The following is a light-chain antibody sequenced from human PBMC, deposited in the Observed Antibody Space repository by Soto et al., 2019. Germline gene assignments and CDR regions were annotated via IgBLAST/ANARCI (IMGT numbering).Light chain of an antibody. CDR2: DTN. Sequence: QSVLTQPPSVSAAPGQKVTISCSGTTSNIGNNYVSWYQQLPGTAPKLLIYDTNERPSGIPDRFSGSKSGTSATLGITGLQPGDEADYYCATWDASLNAGVFGGGTKLTVL. V-gene: IGLV1-51*01. J-gene: IGLJ2*01. CDR3: ATWDASLNAGV. CDR1: TSNIGNNY.